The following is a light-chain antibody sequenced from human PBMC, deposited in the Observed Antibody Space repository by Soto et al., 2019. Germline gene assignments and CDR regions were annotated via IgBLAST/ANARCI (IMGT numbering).Light chain of an antibody. CDR2: ANT. CDR3: QSFDSSLDGWV. V-gene: IGLV1-40*01. Sequence: QSVLTQPPSVSGAAGQRVTISCTGSSSNIGAGHDVHWYQQIPETAPKLLVSANTNRPSGVPDRFSGSNSGTSASLSITGLQAEDEADYYCQSFDSSLDGWVFGGGTKLTVL. J-gene: IGLJ3*02. CDR1: SSNIGAGHD.